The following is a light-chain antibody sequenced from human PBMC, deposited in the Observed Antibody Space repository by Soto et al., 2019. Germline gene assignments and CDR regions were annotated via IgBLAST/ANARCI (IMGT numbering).Light chain of an antibody. Sequence: QSVLTQPPSASGTPGQRVTISCSGSSFNIENNYVYWYQQFPGTAPKLLIFSNNQRPSGVPDRFSGSKSGTSASLAISGLRSEDEADYYCAAWDDSLSGYYVFGTGTKLTVL. CDR3: AAWDDSLSGYYV. V-gene: IGLV1-47*02. CDR1: SFNIENNY. CDR2: SNN. J-gene: IGLJ1*01.